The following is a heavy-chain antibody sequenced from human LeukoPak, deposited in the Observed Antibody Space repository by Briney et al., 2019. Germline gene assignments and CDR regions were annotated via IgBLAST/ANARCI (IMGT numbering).Heavy chain of an antibody. J-gene: IGHJ1*01. V-gene: IGHV1-2*02. CDR2: IHPNSGGT. Sequence: ASVKVSCKASGYTFTDYYLHWVRQAPGQGLEWMGWIHPNSGGTNYAQKFQGRVAMTRDTSISTAYMELSSLRSDDTAVYYCARLAAVPGWSQGTLVTVSS. D-gene: IGHD6-19*01. CDR1: GYTFTDYY. CDR3: ARLAAVPG.